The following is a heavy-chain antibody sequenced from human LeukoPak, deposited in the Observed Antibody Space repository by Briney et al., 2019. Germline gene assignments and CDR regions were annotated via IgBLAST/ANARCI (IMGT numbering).Heavy chain of an antibody. V-gene: IGHV1-2*02. CDR1: GYTFTGYY. CDR3: ARGRGIVVVPAAMY. Sequence: GASVKVSCKASGYTFTGYYMHWVRQAPGQGLEWMGWINPNSGGTNYAQKFQGRVTMTRDTSISTDYMELSRLRSDDTAVYYCARGRGIVVVPAAMYWGQGTLVTVSS. D-gene: IGHD2-2*01. J-gene: IGHJ4*02. CDR2: INPNSGGT.